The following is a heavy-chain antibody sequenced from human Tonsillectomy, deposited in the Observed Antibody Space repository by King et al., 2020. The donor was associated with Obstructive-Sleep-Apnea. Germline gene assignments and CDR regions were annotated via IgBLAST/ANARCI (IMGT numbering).Heavy chain of an antibody. V-gene: IGHV3-30*18. J-gene: IGHJ4*02. CDR3: AKDWAGSSWMD. CDR2: ISYDGSNK. Sequence: HVQLVESGGGVVQPGRSLRLSCAASGFTFSSYGMHWVRQAPGKGLEWVAVISYDGSNKYYADSVKGRFTISRDNSKNTLYVQKNSLRAEDTAVYYCAKDWAGSSWMDWGQGTLVTVSS. D-gene: IGHD6-13*01. CDR1: GFTFSSYG.